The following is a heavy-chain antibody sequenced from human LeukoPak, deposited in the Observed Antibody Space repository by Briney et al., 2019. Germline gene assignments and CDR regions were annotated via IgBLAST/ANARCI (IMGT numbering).Heavy chain of an antibody. CDR1: GFTFSDYA. Sequence: GGSLRLSCAASGFTFSDYAMTWVRQAPGKGLEWVANIKQDGTEKYYMDSVKGRFSISRDNAKNSLYLQMNALRAEDTAVYYCARDVRPDYWGQGTLVTVST. V-gene: IGHV3-7*01. CDR2: IKQDGTEK. J-gene: IGHJ4*02. CDR3: ARDVRPDY. D-gene: IGHD6-6*01.